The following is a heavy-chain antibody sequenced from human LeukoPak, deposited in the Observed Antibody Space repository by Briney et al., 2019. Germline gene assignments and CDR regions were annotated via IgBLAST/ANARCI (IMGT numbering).Heavy chain of an antibody. V-gene: IGHV3-20*04. CDR3: ARSGAHCSSTSCYPTDFDY. CDR2: INWNGGST. J-gene: IGHJ4*02. D-gene: IGHD2-2*01. Sequence: GGSLRLSCAASGFTFDDYGMSWVRQAPGKGLEWVSGINWNGGSTGYADSVKGRFTISRDNAKNSLYLQMNSLRAEDTAVYYCARSGAHCSSTSCYPTDFDYWGQGTLVTVSS. CDR1: GFTFDDYG.